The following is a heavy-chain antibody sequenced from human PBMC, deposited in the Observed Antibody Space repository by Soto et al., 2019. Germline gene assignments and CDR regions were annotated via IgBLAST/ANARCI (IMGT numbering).Heavy chain of an antibody. CDR1: GYTFASYA. CDR3: ARVILEGPFDY. CDR2: MNPNSGNT. V-gene: IGHV1-8*02. J-gene: IGHJ4*02. D-gene: IGHD3-3*01. Sequence: GASVKVSCKASGYTFASYAITWVRQATGQGLEWMGWMNPNSGNTGYAQKFQGRVTMTRNTSISTAYMELSSLRSEDTAVYYCARVILEGPFDYWAREPWSPSPQ.